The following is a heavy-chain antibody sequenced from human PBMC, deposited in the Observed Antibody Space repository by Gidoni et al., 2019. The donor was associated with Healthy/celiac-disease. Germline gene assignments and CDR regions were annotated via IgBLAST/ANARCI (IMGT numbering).Heavy chain of an antibody. Sequence: EVQLLESGGGLVQPGGSLRLSCAASGFTFSSYAMSWVRQAPGKGLEWVSAISGSGGSTYYADSVKGRFTISRDNSKNTLYLQMNSLRAEDTAVYYCAKDGDSGYVYYYYYMDVWGKGTTVTVSS. J-gene: IGHJ6*03. CDR2: ISGSGGST. D-gene: IGHD5-12*01. CDR3: AKDGDSGYVYYYYYMDV. V-gene: IGHV3-23*01. CDR1: GFTFSSYA.